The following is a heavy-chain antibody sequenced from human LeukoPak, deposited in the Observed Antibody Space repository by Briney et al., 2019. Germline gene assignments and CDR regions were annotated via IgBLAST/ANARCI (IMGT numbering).Heavy chain of an antibody. Sequence: SETLSLTCTVSGGSISSSSYYWGWIRQPPGKGLEWIGNIYYSGSTYYNPSLKSRVTISVDTSKNQFSLKLNSVTAADTAVYYCARGAFSGATIGYFDYWGQGTLVTVSS. D-gene: IGHD5-12*01. CDR1: GGSISSSSYY. V-gene: IGHV4-39*07. CDR3: ARGAFSGATIGYFDY. CDR2: IYYSGST. J-gene: IGHJ4*02.